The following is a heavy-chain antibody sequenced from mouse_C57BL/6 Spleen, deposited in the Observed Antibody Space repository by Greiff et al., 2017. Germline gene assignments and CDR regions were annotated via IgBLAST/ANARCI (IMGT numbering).Heavy chain of an antibody. CDR3: ARSRTRRCYFDD. D-gene: IGHD3-3*01. Sequence: QVQLQQPGAELVKPGASVKLSCKASGYTFTSYWMQWVKQRPGQGLVWIGEIDPSDSYTNYNQKFKGKATFTVDTSSSTAYMQLSSLTSEDSAVYYCARSRTRRCYFDDWGKGTTLTVAS. CDR2: IDPSDSYT. V-gene: IGHV1-50*01. CDR1: GYTFTSYW. J-gene: IGHJ2*01.